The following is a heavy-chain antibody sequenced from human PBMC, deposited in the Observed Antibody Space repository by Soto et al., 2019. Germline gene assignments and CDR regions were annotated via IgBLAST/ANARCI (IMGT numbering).Heavy chain of an antibody. CDR2: TSFSGGRT. CDR1: GFIFSNYA. J-gene: IGHJ4*02. V-gene: IGHV3-23*01. Sequence: EVPLLESGGDLVQPGGSLRLSCAASGFIFSNYAMTWVRQGPGRGLEWVSTTSFSGGRTYYADSVKGRFTISRDNSNHALILPMSSLRAEDTAIYYCAKDSRAFCGGDCSKDYWGQGTLVTVSS. D-gene: IGHD2-21*02. CDR3: AKDSRAFCGGDCSKDY.